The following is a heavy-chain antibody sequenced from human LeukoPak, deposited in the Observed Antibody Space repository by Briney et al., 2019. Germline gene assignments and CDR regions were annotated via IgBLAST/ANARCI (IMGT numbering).Heavy chain of an antibody. CDR3: ASWGDQQLGGSYFDY. J-gene: IGHJ4*02. V-gene: IGHV1-2*02. CDR2: INPNSGGT. D-gene: IGHD6-6*01. Sequence: ASVKVSCEASGYTFTGYYMHWVRQAPGQGLEWMGWINPNSGGTNYAQKFQGRVTMTRDTSISTAYMELSRLRSDDTAVYYCASWGDQQLGGSYFDYWGQGTLVTASS. CDR1: GYTFTGYY.